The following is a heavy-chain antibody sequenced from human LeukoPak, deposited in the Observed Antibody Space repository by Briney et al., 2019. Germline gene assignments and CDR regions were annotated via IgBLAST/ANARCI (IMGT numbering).Heavy chain of an antibody. CDR2: ISWNSGSI. CDR1: GFTFDDYA. V-gene: IGHV3-9*03. CDR3: AKGGDGILTTAFDI. D-gene: IGHD4-17*01. Sequence: GGSLRLSCAASGFTFDDYAMHWVRQAPGKGLEWVSGISWNSGSIGYADSVKGRFTISRDNAKNSLYLQMNSLRAEDMALYYCAKGGDGILTTAFDIWGQGTMVTVSS. J-gene: IGHJ3*02.